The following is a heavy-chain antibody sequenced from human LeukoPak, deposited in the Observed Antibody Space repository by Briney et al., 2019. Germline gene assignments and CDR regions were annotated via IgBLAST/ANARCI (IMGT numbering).Heavy chain of an antibody. V-gene: IGHV3-74*01. CDR1: GFTFRNYW. Sequence: PGGSLTLSCAASGFTFRNYWMHWVRQAPGKGLVWVARINSDGSNTNYADSVRGRFTISRDNAKNTMYLEMNSLRVEDTAVYYCAPNWLDPWGQGTLVTVSS. J-gene: IGHJ5*02. CDR3: APNWLDP. CDR2: INSDGSNT.